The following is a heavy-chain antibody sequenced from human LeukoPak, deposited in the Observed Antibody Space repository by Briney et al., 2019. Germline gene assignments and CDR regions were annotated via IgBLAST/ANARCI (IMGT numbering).Heavy chain of an antibody. CDR2: ISGSGGST. CDR3: ATTEGSRSWLSFDY. J-gene: IGHJ4*02. D-gene: IGHD6-13*01. CDR1: GFTFSSYA. V-gene: IGHV3-23*01. Sequence: PGGSLRLSCAASGFTFSSYAMSWVRQAPGKGLEWVSAISGSGGSTYYADSVKGRFTISRDNARNSVYLQMNSLRAEDTAVFYCATTEGSRSWLSFDYWGQGILVTVSS.